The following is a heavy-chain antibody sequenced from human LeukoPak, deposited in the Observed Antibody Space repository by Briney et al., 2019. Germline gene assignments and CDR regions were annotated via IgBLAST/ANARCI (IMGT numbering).Heavy chain of an antibody. V-gene: IGHV1-8*03. CDR2: MNPNSGNT. D-gene: IGHD1-26*01. CDR3: ARVRGSGSYYQLEYFDY. J-gene: IGHJ4*02. CDR1: GYTFTSYD. Sequence: ASVKVSCKASGYTFTSYDINWVRQATGQGLEWMGWMNPNSGNTGYAQKFQGRVTIARNTSISTAYMELSSLRSEDTAVYYCARVRGSGSYYQLEYFDYWGQGTLVTVSS.